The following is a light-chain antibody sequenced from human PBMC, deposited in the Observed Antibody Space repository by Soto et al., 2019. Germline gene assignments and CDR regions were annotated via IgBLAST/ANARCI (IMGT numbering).Light chain of an antibody. J-gene: IGKJ5*01. CDR3: QQRHMWPIT. CDR1: PSFRGL. Sequence: EVVLTQSPVTLSLSPGERATLSCRASPSFRGLLAWYQQKPGQAPRLLIYDAYNRATGIPPRFSGSGSGTDFTLTISSLEPEDSAVYYCQQRHMWPITFGQGTRLEIK. CDR2: DAY. V-gene: IGKV3-11*01.